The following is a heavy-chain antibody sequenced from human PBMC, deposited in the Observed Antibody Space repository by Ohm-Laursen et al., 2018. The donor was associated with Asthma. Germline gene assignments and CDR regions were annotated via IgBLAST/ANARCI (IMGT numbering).Heavy chain of an antibody. CDR3: AKGGSSSWYEMDV. CDR2: ISGSGGST. CDR1: GFTFSSYA. V-gene: IGHV3-23*01. D-gene: IGHD6-13*01. Sequence: SLRLSCAASGFTFSSYAMSRVRQAPGKGLEWVSAISGSGGSTYYADSVKGRFTISRDNSKNTLYLQMNSLRAEDTAVYYCAKGGSSSWYEMDVWGQGTTVTVSS. J-gene: IGHJ6*02.